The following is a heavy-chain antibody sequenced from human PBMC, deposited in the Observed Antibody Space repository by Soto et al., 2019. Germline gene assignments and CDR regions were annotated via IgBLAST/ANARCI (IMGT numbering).Heavy chain of an antibody. V-gene: IGHV2-70*01. CDR3: ARIRLQLRYFDWLHNYYYYYGMDV. CDR2: IDWDDDK. CDR1: GFSLSTSGMC. Sequence: SGPTLVNPTQTLTLTCTFSGFSLSTSGMCVSWIRQPPGKALEWLALIDWDDDKYYSTSLKTRLTISKDTSKNQVVLTMTNMDPVDTATYYCARIRLQLRYFDWLHNYYYYYGMDVWGQGTTVTVSS. D-gene: IGHD3-9*01. J-gene: IGHJ6*02.